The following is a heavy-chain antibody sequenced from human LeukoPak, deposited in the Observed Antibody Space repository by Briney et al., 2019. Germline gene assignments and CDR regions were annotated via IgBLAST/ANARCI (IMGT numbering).Heavy chain of an antibody. J-gene: IGHJ4*02. CDR1: GGTFSSYA. Sequence: ASVKVSCKVSGGTFSSYAISWVRQAPGQGLEWMGRIIPILGIANYAQKFQGRVTITADKSTSTAYMELSSLRSEDTAVYYCAAFGLELRQYYFDYWGQGTLVTVSS. CDR2: IIPILGIA. D-gene: IGHD1-7*01. CDR3: AAFGLELRQYYFDY. V-gene: IGHV1-69*04.